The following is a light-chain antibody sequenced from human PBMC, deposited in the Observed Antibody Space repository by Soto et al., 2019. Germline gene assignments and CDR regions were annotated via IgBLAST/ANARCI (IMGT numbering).Light chain of an antibody. CDR2: EVN. V-gene: IGLV2-8*01. CDR1: SSDVGGYNY. CDR3: SSYAGSSNV. Sequence: QSVLTQPPSASGSPGQSVAISCTGTSSDVGGYNYVSWYQQHPGKAPKLMIYEVNKRPSGVPDRLSGSKYGNTASLTVSGLQAEDEADYYCSSYAGSSNVFGTGTKVTVL. J-gene: IGLJ1*01.